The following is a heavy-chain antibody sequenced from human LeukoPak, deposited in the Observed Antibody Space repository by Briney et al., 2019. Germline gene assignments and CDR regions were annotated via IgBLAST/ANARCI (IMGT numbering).Heavy chain of an antibody. J-gene: IGHJ4*02. CDR2: IYSGGST. CDR3: ARGSSGWYRPEFDY. CDR1: GFTVSSNY. Sequence: PGGSLRLSCAASGFTVSSNYMSWVRQAPGKGLEWVSVIYSGGSTYYADSVKGRFTISRDNSKNTLYLQMNSLRAEDTAVYYCARGSSGWYRPEFDYWGQGTLVTVSS. V-gene: IGHV3-66*01. D-gene: IGHD6-19*01.